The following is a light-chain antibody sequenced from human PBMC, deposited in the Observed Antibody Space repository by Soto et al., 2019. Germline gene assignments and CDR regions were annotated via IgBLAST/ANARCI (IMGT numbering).Light chain of an antibody. J-gene: IGLJ1*01. V-gene: IGLV2-8*01. CDR3: LSYADTAYV. CDR2: EVS. CDR1: SSDVGGHNY. Sequence: QSVLAQPPSASGSPGQSVTISCAGTSSDVGGHNYVSWYQQYPGKVPKLMIYEVSERPSGVPDRFSGSKSGNTAFLTVSGLQAEDEADYYCLSYADTAYVFGTGTKVTVL.